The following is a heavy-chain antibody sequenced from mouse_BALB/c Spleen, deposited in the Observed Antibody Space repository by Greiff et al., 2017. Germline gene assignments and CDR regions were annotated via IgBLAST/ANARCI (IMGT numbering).Heavy chain of an antibody. CDR1: GFTFSSYT. CDR2: ISSGGSYT. Sequence: EVHLVESGGGLVKPGGSLKLSCAASGFTFSSYTMSWVRQTPEKRLEWVATISSGGSYTYYPDSVKGRFTISRDNAKNTLYLQMSSLKSEDTAMYYCTRDRYDYAMDYWGQGTSVTVSS. D-gene: IGHD2-14*01. V-gene: IGHV5-6-4*01. CDR3: TRDRYDYAMDY. J-gene: IGHJ4*01.